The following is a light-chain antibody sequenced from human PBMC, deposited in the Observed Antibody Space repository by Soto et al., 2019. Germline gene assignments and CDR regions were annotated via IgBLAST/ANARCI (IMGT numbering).Light chain of an antibody. Sequence: DIQLTQSPSSLSASLGDRITITCQASHAISTYLNWYQQKPGRAPNLLIYDASNLETGVPSMFSGSGSGTEFTFTITSLQPEYIATYFFHQDDDLQTFGPGTTVDIK. V-gene: IGKV1-33*01. J-gene: IGKJ3*01. CDR1: HAISTY. CDR3: HQDDDLQT. CDR2: DAS.